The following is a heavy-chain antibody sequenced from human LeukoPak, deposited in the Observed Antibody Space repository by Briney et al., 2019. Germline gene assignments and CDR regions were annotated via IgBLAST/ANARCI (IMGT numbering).Heavy chain of an antibody. V-gene: IGHV3-21*01. CDR1: GFTFSSYT. CDR3: ARVDGSDAFDY. D-gene: IGHD5-24*01. Sequence: GGSLRLSCSASGFTFSSYTMNWVRQAPGKGLEWVSSIRSSSSNIYYVDSLKGRFSIFRDNAKTSLYLQMNSLRGEDTAVYYCARVDGSDAFDYWGQGTMVTVSS. J-gene: IGHJ3*01. CDR2: IRSSSSNI.